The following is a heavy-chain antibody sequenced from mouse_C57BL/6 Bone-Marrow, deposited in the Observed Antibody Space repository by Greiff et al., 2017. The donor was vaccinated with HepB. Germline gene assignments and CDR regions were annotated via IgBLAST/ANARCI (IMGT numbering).Heavy chain of an antibody. CDR3: ARSGSTMITKWYFDV. D-gene: IGHD2-4*01. CDR2: IDPNSGGT. CDR1: GYTFTSYW. Sequence: QVQLQQPGAELVKPGASVKLSCKASGYTFTSYWMHWVKQRPGRGLEWIGRIDPNSGGTKYNEKFKSKATLTVDKPSSTAYMQLSSLTYEDSAVYYCARSGSTMITKWYFDVWGTGTTVTVSS. V-gene: IGHV1-62-3*01. J-gene: IGHJ1*03.